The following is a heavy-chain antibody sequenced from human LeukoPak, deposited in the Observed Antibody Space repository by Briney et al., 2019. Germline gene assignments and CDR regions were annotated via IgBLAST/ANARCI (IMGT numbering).Heavy chain of an antibody. CDR2: IYTSGST. Sequence: SETLSLTCTVSGGSISSGSYYWSWIRQPAGKGLEWIGRIYTSGSTNYNPSLKSRVTISVDTSKNQFSLKLSSVTAADTAVYYCARVITWIQLWLGRGSWYFGYWGQGTLVTVSS. V-gene: IGHV4-61*02. J-gene: IGHJ4*02. D-gene: IGHD5-18*01. CDR1: GGSISSGSYY. CDR3: ARVITWIQLWLGRGSWYFGY.